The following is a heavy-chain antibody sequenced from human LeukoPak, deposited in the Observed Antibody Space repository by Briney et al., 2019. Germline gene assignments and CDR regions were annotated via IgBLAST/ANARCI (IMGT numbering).Heavy chain of an antibody. CDR3: ARVDYYDSSGYYFDY. J-gene: IGHJ4*02. D-gene: IGHD3-22*01. CDR2: IYYSGST. CDR1: GGSISSYY. V-gene: IGHV4-59*01. Sequence: PSETLSLTCTVSGGSISSYYWSWLRQPPGKGLEWIGYIYYSGSTNYNPSLKSRVTISVDTSKNQFSLKLSSVTAADTAVYYCARVDYYDSSGYYFDYWGQGTLVTVSS.